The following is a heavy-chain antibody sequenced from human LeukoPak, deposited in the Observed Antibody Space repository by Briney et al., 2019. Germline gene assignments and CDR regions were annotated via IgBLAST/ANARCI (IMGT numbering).Heavy chain of an antibody. D-gene: IGHD3-9*01. CDR2: ISSSSSYI. V-gene: IGHV3-21*01. CDR3: ARDDDILTGYPLDY. Sequence: GGSLRLSCAASGFTFSSYSMNWVRQAPGKGLEWVSSISSSSSYIYYADSVKGRFTISRDNAKNSLYLQMNSLRAEDTAVYYCARDDDILTGYPLDYWGREPWSPSPQ. J-gene: IGHJ4*02. CDR1: GFTFSSYS.